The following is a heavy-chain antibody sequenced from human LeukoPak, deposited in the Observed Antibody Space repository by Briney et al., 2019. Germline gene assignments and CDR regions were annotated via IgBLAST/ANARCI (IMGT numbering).Heavy chain of an antibody. J-gene: IGHJ6*03. CDR3: ARNPTSYSSSWRAIYYYYYMDV. Sequence: PGGSLRLSCAASGFTFSSYAMHWVRQAPGKGLEWVAVISYDGSNKYYADSVKGRFTISRDNSKNTLYLQMNSLRAEDTAVYYCARNPTSYSSSWRAIYYYYYMDVWGKGTTVTVSS. V-gene: IGHV3-30*04. CDR2: ISYDGSNK. D-gene: IGHD6-13*01. CDR1: GFTFSSYA.